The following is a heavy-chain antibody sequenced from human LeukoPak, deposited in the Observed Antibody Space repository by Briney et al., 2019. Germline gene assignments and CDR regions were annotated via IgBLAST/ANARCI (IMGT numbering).Heavy chain of an antibody. D-gene: IGHD3-10*01. CDR2: IIPIFGTA. V-gene: IGHV1-69*06. CDR1: GGTFSNYA. Sequence: SVKVSCKASGGTFSNYAISWVRQAPGQGLEWMGGIIPIFGTANYAQKFRGRVTITADKSTRTAYMELSSLRSEDTAVYYCARARGVGELCFDSWGQGTLVTVSS. CDR3: ARARGVGELCFDS. J-gene: IGHJ4*02.